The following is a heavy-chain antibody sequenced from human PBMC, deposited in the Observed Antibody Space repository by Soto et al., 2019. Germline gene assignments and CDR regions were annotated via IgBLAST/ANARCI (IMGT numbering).Heavy chain of an antibody. V-gene: IGHV3-23*01. CDR1: GFIFSSYA. CDR3: AKSKIFGVVITLPPPDY. Sequence: GGSLRLSCAASGFIFSSYAMSWVRQAPGKGLEWVSAISGSGGSTYYADSVKGRFTISRDNSKNTLYLQMNSLRAEDTAVYYCAKSKIFGVVITLPPPDYWGQGTLVTVSS. D-gene: IGHD3-3*01. CDR2: ISGSGGST. J-gene: IGHJ4*02.